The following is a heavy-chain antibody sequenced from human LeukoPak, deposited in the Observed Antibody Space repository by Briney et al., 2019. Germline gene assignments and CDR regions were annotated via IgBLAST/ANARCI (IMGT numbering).Heavy chain of an antibody. CDR3: ARSTGDCSGGTCYSDFDC. CDR1: GFSFSYYA. J-gene: IGHJ4*02. D-gene: IGHD2-15*01. V-gene: IGHV3-30*01. CDR2: ISNNGTNK. Sequence: GGSLRLSCAASGFSFSYYAMHWVRQAPGKGLKWVAVISNNGTNKYYADSVKGRFTISRDNSKNTLYLQMNSLRAEDTAVYYCARSTGDCSGGTCYSDFDCWGQGTLVTVSS.